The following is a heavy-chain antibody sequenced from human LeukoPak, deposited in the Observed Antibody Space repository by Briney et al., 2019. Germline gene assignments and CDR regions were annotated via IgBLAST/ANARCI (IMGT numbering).Heavy chain of an antibody. CDR2: INPNSGGT. J-gene: IGHJ6*03. CDR3: ARGHYYYYYMDV. V-gene: IGHV1-2*06. CDR1: GYTFTGYY. Sequence: ASVKVSCKASGYTFTGYYMHWVRQAPGQGLEWMGRINPNSGGTNYAQKFQGRVTMTRDTSISTAYMELSRLRSDDMAVYYCARGHYYYYYMDVWGKGTTVTVSS.